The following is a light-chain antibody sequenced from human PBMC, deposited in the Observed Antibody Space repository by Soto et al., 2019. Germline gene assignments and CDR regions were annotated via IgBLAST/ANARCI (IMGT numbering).Light chain of an antibody. CDR1: QNVDNF. Sequence: EIELTQSPATLSLSPGETATLSCRASQNVDNFLAWYQQRPGQPPRLLIFDSSNRATGVTVRFSGSGSGTVFTLTIGSLEPEDSAVYYCQQRKNWPPITFGQGTRLEIK. J-gene: IGKJ5*01. V-gene: IGKV3-11*01. CDR2: DSS. CDR3: QQRKNWPPIT.